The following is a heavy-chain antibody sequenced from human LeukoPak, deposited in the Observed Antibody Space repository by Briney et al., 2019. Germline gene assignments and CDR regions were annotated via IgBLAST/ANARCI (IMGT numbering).Heavy chain of an antibody. D-gene: IGHD3-10*01. CDR3: ARGFGDWGLSWFDP. Sequence: PSETLSLTCTVSGGSISSYYWSWIRQPPGKGLEWIGYIYYSGSAKYNPSLKSRVTISVDTSKNQFSLKLTSVTAADTAVYYCARGFGDWGLSWFDPWGQGTLVTVS. CDR1: GGSISSYY. V-gene: IGHV4-59*01. J-gene: IGHJ5*02. CDR2: IYYSGSA.